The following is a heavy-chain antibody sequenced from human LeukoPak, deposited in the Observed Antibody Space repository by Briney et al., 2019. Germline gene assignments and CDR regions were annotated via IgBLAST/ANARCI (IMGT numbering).Heavy chain of an antibody. V-gene: IGHV3-53*01. CDR3: ASYSSLDY. J-gene: IGHJ4*02. D-gene: IGHD6-13*01. CDR2: IYSGGST. Sequence: GGSLRLSCAASGLTFSHAWMSWVRQAPGKGLEWVSLIYSGGSTYYADSVKGRFTISRDNSKNTLYLQMNSLRAEDTAVYYCASYSSLDYWGQGTLVTVSS. CDR1: GLTFSHAW.